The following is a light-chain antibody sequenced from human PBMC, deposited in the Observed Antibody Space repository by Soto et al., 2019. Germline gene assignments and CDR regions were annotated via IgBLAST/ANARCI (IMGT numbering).Light chain of an antibody. CDR1: QHISSW. J-gene: IGKJ3*01. CDR2: AAS. CDR3: RQANTFPFT. Sequence: DIQMTQSPSSVSASVGDRVTFTCRASQHISSWLAWYQRKPGKAPKLLIAAASILQSGVPSRFSGSGYGTDFTLTISSLQPEDFATYFCRQANTFPFTFGSG. V-gene: IGKV1-12*02.